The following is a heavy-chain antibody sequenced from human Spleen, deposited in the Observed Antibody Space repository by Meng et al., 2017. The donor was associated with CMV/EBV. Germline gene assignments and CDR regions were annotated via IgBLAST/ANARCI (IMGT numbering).Heavy chain of an antibody. CDR3: AKDTSCFY. CDR1: GFTFRTYA. CDR2: ISGSGTSA. Sequence: GESLKISCAASGFTFRTYAMSWVRKAPGKGLEWVSVISGSGTSAYYADSVRGRFTFSRDNSNNMLYLQMNSLRAEDTAVYYCAKDTSCFYWGQGTLVTVSS. J-gene: IGHJ4*02. V-gene: IGHV3-23*01. D-gene: IGHD2-2*01.